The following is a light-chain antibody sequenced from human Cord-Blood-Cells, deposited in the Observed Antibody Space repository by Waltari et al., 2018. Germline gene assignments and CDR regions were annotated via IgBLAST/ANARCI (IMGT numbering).Light chain of an antibody. Sequence: QSALTQPPSASGSPGQSVTISCPGTSSDVGGYNYDSWYQQHPGKAPKLMIYEVSKRPSGVPDRFSGSKSGNTASLTVSGLQAEDEADYYCSSYAGSNNPYVFGTGTKVTVL. J-gene: IGLJ1*01. CDR2: EVS. CDR3: SSYAGSNNPYV. CDR1: SSDVGGYNY. V-gene: IGLV2-8*01.